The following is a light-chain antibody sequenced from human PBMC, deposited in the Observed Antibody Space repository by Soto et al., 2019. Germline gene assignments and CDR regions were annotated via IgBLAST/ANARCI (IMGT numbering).Light chain of an antibody. CDR1: QSVSSY. Sequence: EIVLTQSPATLSLSPGERATLSCRASQSVSSYFAWYQQKPGQAPRLPIYDASNRATGIPPRFSGSGSGTDFTLTISSLEPEDFAVYSCQQRSSWPWTFGQGTKVDIK. CDR3: QQRSSWPWT. CDR2: DAS. V-gene: IGKV3-11*01. J-gene: IGKJ1*01.